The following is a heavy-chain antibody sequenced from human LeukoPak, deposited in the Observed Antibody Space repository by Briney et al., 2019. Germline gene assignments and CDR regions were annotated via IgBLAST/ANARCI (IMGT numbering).Heavy chain of an antibody. J-gene: IGHJ5*02. D-gene: IGHD5-12*01. CDR1: GFIFSDYY. CDR3: ARDDTGYGLFDP. CDR2: ISSSGGTI. V-gene: IGHV3-11*04. Sequence: GGSLRLSCAASGFIFSDYYMTWIRQAPGKGLEGISYISSSGGTIYYADSVKGRFTISRDNSMHTLYLQMNSLRPEDTAVYYCARDDTGYGLFDPWGQGTLVTVSS.